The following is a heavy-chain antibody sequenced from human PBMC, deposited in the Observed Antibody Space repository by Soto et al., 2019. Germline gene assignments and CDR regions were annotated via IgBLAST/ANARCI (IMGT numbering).Heavy chain of an antibody. V-gene: IGHV4-31*03. Sequence: QVQLQESGPGLVKPSQTLSLTCTVSGGSISSGGYYWSWIRQHPGKGLEWIGYIFNSGSNYYNPSLNGRVTNPVDTSRHPCSLKLSSLTAADTAVYYGARVSEVVAALDSWGQGTLVTVSS. CDR2: IFNSGSN. J-gene: IGHJ4*02. D-gene: IGHD2-15*01. CDR1: GGSISSGGYY. CDR3: ARVSEVVAALDS.